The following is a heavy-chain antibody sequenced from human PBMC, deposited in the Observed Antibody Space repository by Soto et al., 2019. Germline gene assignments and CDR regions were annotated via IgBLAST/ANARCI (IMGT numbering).Heavy chain of an antibody. J-gene: IGHJ6*02. CDR2: VNAGNGNT. CDR1: GYTFTSYA. Sequence: ASVKVSSEATGYTFTSYAMHWVRQAPGQRIEWMGWVNAGNGNTKYSQKFQGRVTITRDTSASTAYMELSSLRSEDTAVYYCARGGATMVRGVIIPDYYYYGMDVWGQGTTVTVSS. V-gene: IGHV1-3*01. CDR3: ARGGATMVRGVIIPDYYYYGMDV. D-gene: IGHD3-10*01.